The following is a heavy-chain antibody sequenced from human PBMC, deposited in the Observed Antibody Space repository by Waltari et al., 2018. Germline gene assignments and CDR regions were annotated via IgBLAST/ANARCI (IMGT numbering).Heavy chain of an antibody. CDR3: ARLPRLTMGY. V-gene: IGHV4-34*01. CDR1: GGSFSGYY. D-gene: IGHD3-10*01. CDR2: INHSGST. Sequence: QVQLQQWGAGLLKPSETLSLTCAVYGGSFSGYYWSWIRQPPGKGLEWIGEINHSGSTNYNPSFKSRVTISVDTSKNQFSLKLSSVTAADTAVYYCARLPRLTMGYWGQGTLVTVSS. J-gene: IGHJ4*02.